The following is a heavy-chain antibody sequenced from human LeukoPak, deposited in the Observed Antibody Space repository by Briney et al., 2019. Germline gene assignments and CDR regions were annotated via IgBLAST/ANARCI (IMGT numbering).Heavy chain of an antibody. Sequence: GVSLRLSCAASGFAFSNQAMGWVRQASGKGLEWVSVISDSGDNAYYADSVKGRFTISRDNSKNTLFLQMNSLRAEDTAVYYCAKDARRTSGWYFFDYWGQGTLVTVSS. CDR2: ISDSGDNA. CDR3: AKDARRTSGWYFFDY. J-gene: IGHJ4*02. D-gene: IGHD6-19*01. V-gene: IGHV3-23*01. CDR1: GFAFSNQA.